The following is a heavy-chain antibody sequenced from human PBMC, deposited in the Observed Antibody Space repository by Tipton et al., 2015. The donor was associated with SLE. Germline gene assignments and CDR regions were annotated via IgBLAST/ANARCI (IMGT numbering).Heavy chain of an antibody. CDR3: ARRSPGLGHFDF. V-gene: IGHV4-28*06. CDR2: IYFSGST. Sequence: LRLSCAVSGYSISSSDWWGWIRQPPGKGLEWIGFIYFSGSTNYNPSLKSRVTMSVDTSKNQFSLKLSSVTALDTAVYYCARRSPGLGHFDFWGQGTLVTVSS. J-gene: IGHJ4*02. CDR1: GYSISSSDW. D-gene: IGHD6-19*01.